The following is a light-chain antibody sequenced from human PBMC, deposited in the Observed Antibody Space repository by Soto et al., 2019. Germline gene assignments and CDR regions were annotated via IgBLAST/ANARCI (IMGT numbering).Light chain of an antibody. CDR1: SSDVGGYNY. CDR3: SSYTSSSTEV. Sequence: QPASVSGSPGQSITISCTGTSSDVGGYNYVSWYQQHPGKAPKLMIYDVSDRPSGVSDRFSGSKSGNTASLTISGLQAEDEADYYCSSYTSSSTEVFGTGTKVTVL. J-gene: IGLJ1*01. CDR2: DVS. V-gene: IGLV2-14*01.